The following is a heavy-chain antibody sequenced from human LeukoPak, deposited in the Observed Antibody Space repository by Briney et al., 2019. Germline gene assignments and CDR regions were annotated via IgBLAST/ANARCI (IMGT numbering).Heavy chain of an antibody. J-gene: IGHJ4*02. CDR2: INTNTGNP. CDR1: GYTFTSYA. V-gene: IGHV7-4-1*02. Sequence: GASVKVSCKASGYTFTSYAMDWVRRAPGQGLEWMGWINTNTGNPTYAQGFTGRFVFSLDTSVSTAYLQISSLKAEDTAVYYCASGYYYDSSAAGSPSYYWGQGTLVTVSS. CDR3: ASGYYYDSSAAGSPSYY. D-gene: IGHD3-22*01.